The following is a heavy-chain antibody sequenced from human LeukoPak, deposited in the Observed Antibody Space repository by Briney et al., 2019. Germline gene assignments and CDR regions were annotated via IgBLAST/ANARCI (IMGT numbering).Heavy chain of an antibody. V-gene: IGHV4-34*01. J-gene: IGHJ4*02. CDR3: ARLARAYCGGDCYSFDY. CDR1: GGSFSGYN. D-gene: IGHD2-21*02. Sequence: ASETLSLTCAVYGGSFSGYNWSWIRQPPGKGLERIGEIHHSGSTNYNPSLKSRVTMSVDMSRNHFSLKVTSVTAADTAVYYCARLARAYCGGDCYSFDYWGQGTLVTVSS. CDR2: IHHSGST.